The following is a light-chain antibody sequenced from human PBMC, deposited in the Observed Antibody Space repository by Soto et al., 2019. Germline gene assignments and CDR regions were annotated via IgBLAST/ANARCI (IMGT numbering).Light chain of an antibody. CDR2: GAS. CDR1: QSVSSN. Sequence: EIMMTQSPATVSVSPGERATLSCRASQSVSSNLAWYQQKPGQAPRLLIYGASTRATGIPARFSGSGSGTEFTLTISSLQPDDFATYYCQQYNSYSWTFGQGTKVDIK. J-gene: IGKJ1*01. CDR3: QQYNSYSWT. V-gene: IGKV3-15*01.